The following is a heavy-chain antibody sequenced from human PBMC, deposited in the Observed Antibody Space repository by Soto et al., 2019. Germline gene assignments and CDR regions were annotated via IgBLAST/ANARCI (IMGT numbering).Heavy chain of an antibody. D-gene: IGHD5-18*01. CDR3: VRAPYFSDIIGYNRCCDY. CDR2: PRDNAQGDST. CDR1: GFTLSDHY. J-gene: IGHJ4*02. Sequence: EVQLVESGGGLVQTGGSLRLSCAGSGFTLSDHYIDWVRQAPGKGLELVGRPRDNAQGDSTAYAASVKGRFTTSRDKSKISVYLPMNRLKTEDTAVYYCVRAPYFSDIIGYNRCCDYWGQGTMVTVSS. V-gene: IGHV3-72*01.